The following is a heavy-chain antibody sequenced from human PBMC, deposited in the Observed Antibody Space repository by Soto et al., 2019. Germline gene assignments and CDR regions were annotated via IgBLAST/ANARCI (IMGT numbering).Heavy chain of an antibody. V-gene: IGHV3-23*01. Sequence: GGSLRLSCAASGFTFSSYAMSWVRQAPGKGLEWVSAISGSGGSTYYADSVKGRFTISRDNSKNTLYLQMNSLRAEDTAVYYCAKDLGWELLLWYFDLWGRGTLVTVSS. CDR3: AKDLGWELLLWYFDL. CDR2: ISGSGGST. CDR1: GFTFSSYA. J-gene: IGHJ2*01. D-gene: IGHD1-26*01.